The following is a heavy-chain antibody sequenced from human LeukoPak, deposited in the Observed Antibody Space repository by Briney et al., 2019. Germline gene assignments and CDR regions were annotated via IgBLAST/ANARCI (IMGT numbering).Heavy chain of an antibody. CDR3: VTRAIAVAGSLGDY. CDR1: GGSISSSSYY. D-gene: IGHD6-19*01. V-gene: IGHV4-39*02. CDR2: IYYSGST. J-gene: IGHJ4*02. Sequence: SETLSLTCTVSGGSISSSSYYWGWIRQPPGKGLEWIGSIYYSGSTYYNPSLKSRVTISVGTSKTHFSLKLTSVTAADTAVYYCVTRAIAVAGSLGDYWGQGTLVTVSS.